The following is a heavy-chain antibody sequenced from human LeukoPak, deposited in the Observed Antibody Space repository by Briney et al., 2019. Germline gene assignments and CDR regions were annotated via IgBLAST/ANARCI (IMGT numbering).Heavy chain of an antibody. Sequence: PSQTLSLTCTVSGGSISSGDYYWSWIRQPPGKGLEWIGYIYYSGSTYYNPSLKSRVTISVDTSKNQFSLKLRSVTAAHTAVYYWARDTITMIVGRAFDIWGQGTMVTVSS. CDR1: GGSISSGDYY. J-gene: IGHJ3*02. CDR2: IYYSGST. D-gene: IGHD3-22*01. V-gene: IGHV4-30-4*01. CDR3: ARDTITMIVGRAFDI.